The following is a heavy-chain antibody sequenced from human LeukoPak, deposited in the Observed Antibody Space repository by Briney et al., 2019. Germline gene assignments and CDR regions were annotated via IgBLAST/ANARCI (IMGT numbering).Heavy chain of an antibody. CDR2: ISSLSGTI. Sequence: GGSLRLSCAASGFTFSSYSMNWVRQAPGEGLEWVSYISSLSGTIYYADSVKGRFTISRDNAKNSVYLQMDSLRAEDTAVYYCARDYQGGYGDKTVDYWGQGTLVTVSS. CDR1: GFTFSSYS. CDR3: ARDYQGGYGDKTVDY. J-gene: IGHJ4*02. D-gene: IGHD5-18*01. V-gene: IGHV3-48*01.